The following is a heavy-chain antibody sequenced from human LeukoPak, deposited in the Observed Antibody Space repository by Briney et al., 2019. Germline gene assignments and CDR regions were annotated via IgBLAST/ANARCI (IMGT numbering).Heavy chain of an antibody. Sequence: SETLSLTCTVSGGSISSYYWSWIRQPPGKGLEWIGYIYYSGSTNYNPSLKGRVTISVDTSKNQFSLKLSPVTAADTAVYYCARDRTYYYDSSGFDPWGQGTLVTVSS. V-gene: IGHV4-59*01. J-gene: IGHJ5*02. CDR1: GGSISSYY. D-gene: IGHD3-22*01. CDR2: IYYSGST. CDR3: ARDRTYYYDSSGFDP.